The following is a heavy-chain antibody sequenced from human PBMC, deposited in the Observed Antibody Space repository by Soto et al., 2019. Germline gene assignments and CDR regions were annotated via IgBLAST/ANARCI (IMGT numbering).Heavy chain of an antibody. J-gene: IGHJ4*02. CDR2: ISGDGGTT. V-gene: IGHV3-23*01. CDR1: GFTFSSYA. D-gene: IGHD2-2*01. CDR3: AKKRVLVPPMYHFDY. Sequence: GGSLRLSCAASGFTFSSYAMNWVRQAPGKGLEWVSIISGDGGTTSYADSVKGRFTISRDNSKNTLYLQMNSLRAEDTAVYYCAKKRVLVPPMYHFDYWGQGTLVTVSS.